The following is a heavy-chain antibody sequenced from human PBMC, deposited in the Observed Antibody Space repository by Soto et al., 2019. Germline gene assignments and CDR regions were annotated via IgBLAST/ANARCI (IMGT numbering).Heavy chain of an antibody. CDR2: ISAYNGNT. J-gene: IGHJ6*02. Sequence: ASVKVSCKASGYTFTSYGISWVRQAPGQGLEWMGWISAYNGNTNYAQKLQGRVTMTTDTSTSTAYMELRSLRSDDTAVYYCARDCTNGVGYGYYYGIDVWGQGTTGTVSS. CDR3: ARDCTNGVGYGYYYGIDV. V-gene: IGHV1-18*04. CDR1: GYTFTSYG. D-gene: IGHD2-8*01.